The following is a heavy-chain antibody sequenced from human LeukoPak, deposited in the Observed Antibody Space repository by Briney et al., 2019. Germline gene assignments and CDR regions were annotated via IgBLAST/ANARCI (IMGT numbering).Heavy chain of an antibody. CDR3: ARLTVTTAIDY. CDR2: IYYTGST. D-gene: IGHD4-17*01. J-gene: IGHJ4*02. V-gene: IGHV4-59*01. CDR1: GGSITSYH. Sequence: SETLSLTCTVSGGSITSYHWSWIRQPPGKGLEWIAYIYYTGSTNYNPSLESRVTISVDTSKNQFSLRLSSVTAADTAVYYCARLTVTTAIDYWGQGTLVTVSS.